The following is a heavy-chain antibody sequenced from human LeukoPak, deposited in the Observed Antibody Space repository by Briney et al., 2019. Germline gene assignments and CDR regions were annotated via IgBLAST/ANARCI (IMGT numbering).Heavy chain of an antibody. CDR1: GFTFSSYG. Sequence: PGGSLRLSCAASGFTFSSYGMHWVRQAPGKGLEWVAVIWYDGSNKYYADSVKGRFTISRDNSKNTLYLQMNSLRAEDTAVYYCARGSPMVRGTYGMDVWGQGTTVTVSS. CDR2: IWYDGSNK. D-gene: IGHD3-10*01. V-gene: IGHV3-33*01. J-gene: IGHJ6*02. CDR3: ARGSPMVRGTYGMDV.